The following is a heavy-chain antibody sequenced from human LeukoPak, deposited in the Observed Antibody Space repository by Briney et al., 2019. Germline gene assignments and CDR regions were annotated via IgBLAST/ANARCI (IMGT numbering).Heavy chain of an antibody. CDR2: IYYSGST. CDR1: GGSISSSSYY. Sequence: SETLSLTCTVSGGSISSSSYYWGWIRQPPGRGLEWIGSIYYSGSTDYNPSLKSRVTISVDTSKSQFSLKLSSVTAADTAVYNCARLAMGELPYFDYWGQGTLVTVSS. J-gene: IGHJ4*02. CDR3: ARLAMGELPYFDY. V-gene: IGHV4-39*01. D-gene: IGHD3-16*01.